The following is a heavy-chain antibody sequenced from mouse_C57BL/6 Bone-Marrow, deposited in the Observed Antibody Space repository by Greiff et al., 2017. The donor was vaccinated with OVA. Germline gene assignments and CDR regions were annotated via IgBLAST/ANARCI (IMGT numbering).Heavy chain of an antibody. CDR1: GFTFSSYG. D-gene: IGHD1-1*01. V-gene: IGHV5-6*01. Sequence: EVKLMESGGDLVKPGGSLKLSCAASGFTFSSYGMSWVRQTPDKRLEWVATISSGGSYTYYPDSVKGRFTISRDNAKNTLYLQMSSLKSEDTAMYYCARDAYYYGSSDYWGQGTTLTVSS. CDR3: ARDAYYYGSSDY. J-gene: IGHJ2*01. CDR2: ISSGGSYT.